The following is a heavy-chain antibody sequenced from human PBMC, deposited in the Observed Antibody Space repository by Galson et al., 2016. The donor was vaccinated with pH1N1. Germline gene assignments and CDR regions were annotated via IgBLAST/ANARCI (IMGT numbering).Heavy chain of an antibody. CDR1: GYTFTACW. J-gene: IGHJ4*02. Sequence: QSGAEVKKAGESLKISRKGSGYTFTACWIAWVRQMPGKGLEWMGIVYPPDSDTRYSPSFEGQVTISADKSISTAYLQWSSRKASDTAVYYCARLIGGGYNIREFDYWGQGTQVTVSS. V-gene: IGHV5-51*03. D-gene: IGHD5-24*01. CDR3: ARLIGGGYNIREFDY. CDR2: VYPPDSDT.